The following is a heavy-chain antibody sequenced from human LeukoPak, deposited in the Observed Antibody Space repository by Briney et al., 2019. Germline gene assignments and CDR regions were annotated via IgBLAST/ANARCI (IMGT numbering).Heavy chain of an antibody. CDR3: ARDSHDYGGYVPNDY. V-gene: IGHV3-30*04. J-gene: IGHJ4*02. CDR2: ISYDGSNK. Sequence: PGGSLRLSCAASGFTFSSYAMHWVRQAPGKGLEWVAVISYDGSNKYYADSVKGRFTISRDNSKNTLYLQMNSLRAEDTAVYYCARDSHDYGGYVPNDYWGQGTLVTVSS. D-gene: IGHD4-17*01. CDR1: GFTFSSYA.